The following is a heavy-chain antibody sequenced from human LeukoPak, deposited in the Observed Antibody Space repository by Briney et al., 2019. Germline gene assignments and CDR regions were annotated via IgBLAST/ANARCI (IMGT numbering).Heavy chain of an antibody. CDR3: ATSSNAPGNH. J-gene: IGHJ5*02. V-gene: IGHV3-7*01. D-gene: IGHD2-2*01. CDR2: IKEDGSAQ. Sequence: GGSLRLSFAASGFTFNAYWMSWVRQAPGKGLEWVANIKEDGSAQYYVGSVKGRFTISRDNAKNSLNLQMNSLRAEDTAVYYCATSSNAPGNHWGQGTLVTVSS. CDR1: GFTFNAYW.